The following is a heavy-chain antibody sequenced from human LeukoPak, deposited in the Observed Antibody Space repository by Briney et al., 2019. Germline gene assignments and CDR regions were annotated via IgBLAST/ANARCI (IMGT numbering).Heavy chain of an antibody. J-gene: IGHJ5*02. CDR1: GDSISSRDYY. CDR2: IYYSGST. Sequence: PSETLSLTCSVSGDSISSRDYYWSWIRQPPGKGLEWIGYIYYSGSTSYNPSLKSRVTISVDTSKNQFSLRLSSVTAADTAVYYCARGFGAGNYYYGWFDPWGQGTLVSVSS. V-gene: IGHV4-30-4*08. D-gene: IGHD3-10*01. CDR3: ARGFGAGNYYYGWFDP.